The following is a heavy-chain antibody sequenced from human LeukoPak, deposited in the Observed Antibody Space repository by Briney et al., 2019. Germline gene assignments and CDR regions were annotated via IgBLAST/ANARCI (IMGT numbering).Heavy chain of an antibody. CDR3: ARDVPKKAPYGVDV. J-gene: IGHJ6*02. D-gene: IGHD2-2*01. V-gene: IGHV4-31*03. CDR2: IYYSGST. Sequence: SETLSLTCTVSGGSISSGGYYWSWIRQHPGKGLEWIGYIYYSGSTYSNPPLKGRVTISIDTSKNQFSLKLSSVTAADTAVYYCARDVPKKAPYGVDVWGPGTTVIVSS. CDR1: GGSISSGGYY.